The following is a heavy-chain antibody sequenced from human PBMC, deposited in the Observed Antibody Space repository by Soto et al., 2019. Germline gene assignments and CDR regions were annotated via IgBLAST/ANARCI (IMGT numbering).Heavy chain of an antibody. Sequence: QVQLQQWGAGLLKPSETLSLTCAVYGGSFSGFYWSWIRQPPGKGLEWIGEINPSGSTNYNPSLKGRVTISADTSKNQFSLQLSSVTAADTAVYYCVSKLGSCTGGSCNWYFDLWGRGTLVTVSS. J-gene: IGHJ2*01. CDR1: GGSFSGFY. CDR3: VSKLGSCTGGSCNWYFDL. D-gene: IGHD2-15*01. V-gene: IGHV4-34*01. CDR2: INPSGST.